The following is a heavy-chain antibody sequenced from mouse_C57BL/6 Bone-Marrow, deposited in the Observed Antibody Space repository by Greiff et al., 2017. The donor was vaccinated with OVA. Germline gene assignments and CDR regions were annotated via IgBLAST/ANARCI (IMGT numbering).Heavy chain of an antibody. CDR1: GYAFSSSW. V-gene: IGHV1-82*01. Sequence: QVQLQQSGPELVKPGASVKISCKASGYAFSSSWMNWVKQRPGKGLEWIGRIYPGDGDTNYNGKFKGKATLTADKSSSTAYMHLSSLTSEDSAVYFCAISEVLITTLVAKGGFDYWGQGPTLTVSS. J-gene: IGHJ2*01. D-gene: IGHD1-1*01. CDR3: AISEVLITTLVAKGGFDY. CDR2: IYPGDGDT.